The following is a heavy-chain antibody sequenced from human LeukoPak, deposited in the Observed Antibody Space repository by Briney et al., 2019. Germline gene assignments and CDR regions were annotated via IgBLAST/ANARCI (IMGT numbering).Heavy chain of an antibody. J-gene: IGHJ5*02. CDR1: GFTFSSYA. CDR3: VRCVTGWPNWFDP. Sequence: QPGGSLRLSCAASGFTFSSYAMHWVRQAPGKGLEWVAVISYDGSNKYYADSVKGRFTISRDNSKNTLYLQMISLRAEDTALYYCVRCVTGWPNWFDPWGQGTLVTVSS. V-gene: IGHV3-30*04. CDR2: ISYDGSNK. D-gene: IGHD6-19*01.